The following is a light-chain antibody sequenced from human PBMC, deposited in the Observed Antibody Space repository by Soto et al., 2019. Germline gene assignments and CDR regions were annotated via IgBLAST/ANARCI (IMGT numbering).Light chain of an antibody. V-gene: IGLV2-14*01. CDR2: DVT. CDR3: VSYSRSISYA. J-gene: IGLJ1*01. Sequence: SALTQPASVIGSPERSSNIACTGTSSDVGAYNYVSWYQQHPGKVPKLMIYDVTNRPSGVSNRFSGSKSGNTVSLTISGLQAEDEADYYCVSYSRSISYAFGTGT. CDR1: SSDVGAYNY.